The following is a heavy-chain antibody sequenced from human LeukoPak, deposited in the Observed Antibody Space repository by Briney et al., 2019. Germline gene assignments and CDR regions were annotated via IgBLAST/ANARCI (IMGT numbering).Heavy chain of an antibody. Sequence: GGSLRLSCTASGFTVSDNYMSWVRQAPGKGLEWVSVIYSGGSTFYVDSVKGRFTISRDDSKNTLYPQMNSLRAEDTAVYYCARGPMVRGVYFDYWGQGTLVTVSS. D-gene: IGHD3-10*01. V-gene: IGHV3-53*01. J-gene: IGHJ4*02. CDR1: GFTVSDNY. CDR2: IYSGGST. CDR3: ARGPMVRGVYFDY.